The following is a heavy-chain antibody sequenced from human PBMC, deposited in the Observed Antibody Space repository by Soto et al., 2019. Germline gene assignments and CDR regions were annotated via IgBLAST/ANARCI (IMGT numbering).Heavy chain of an antibody. CDR2: INAGNGNT. V-gene: IGHV1-3*01. CDR3: ARDLAAVAGTIDY. CDR1: GYTFTSYA. J-gene: IGHJ4*02. Sequence: ASVKVSCKASGYTFTSYAMHWVRQAPGQRLEWMGWINAGNGNTKYSQKFQGRVTITRDTSASTAYMELSSLRSEDTAVYYCARDLAAVAGTIDYWGQGTLVTVSS. D-gene: IGHD6-19*01.